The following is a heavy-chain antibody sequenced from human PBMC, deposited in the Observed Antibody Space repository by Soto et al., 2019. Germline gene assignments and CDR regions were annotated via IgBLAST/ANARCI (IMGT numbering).Heavy chain of an antibody. Sequence: QITLKESGPTLVKPTQTLTLTCTFSGFSLSTSGVGVGWIRQPPGKALDWLALIYWDDDKSYSPPLKSRLTITKATSKNQVVLRMTNMDPVDTATYYCARSGWYAKYDYWGQGTLVTVSS. CDR3: ARSGWYAKYDY. D-gene: IGHD6-19*01. CDR1: GFSLSTSGVG. CDR2: IYWDDDK. V-gene: IGHV2-5*02. J-gene: IGHJ4*02.